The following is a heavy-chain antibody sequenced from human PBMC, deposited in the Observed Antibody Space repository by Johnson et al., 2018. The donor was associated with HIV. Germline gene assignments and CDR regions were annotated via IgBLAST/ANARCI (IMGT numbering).Heavy chain of an antibody. D-gene: IGHD6-6*01. CDR3: ANARGFDYSTSFIVYDDLDI. J-gene: IGHJ3*02. CDR1: GFTFSSYG. CDR2: ISYHGNNK. V-gene: IGHV3-30*18. Sequence: VQLVESGGGVVQPGRSLRLSCAASGFTFSSYGMHWVRQAPGKGLEWVAVISYHGNNKDYADSVKGRFTISRDNSKNTLYLEMKSLRAEDTAVYYCANARGFDYSTSFIVYDDLDIWGQGTMVTVSS.